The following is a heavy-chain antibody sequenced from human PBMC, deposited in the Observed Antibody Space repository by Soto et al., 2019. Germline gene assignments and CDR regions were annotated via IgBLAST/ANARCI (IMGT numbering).Heavy chain of an antibody. V-gene: IGHV3-30*18. CDR1: GFTFSSYG. CDR3: AKDRGDWNYPVSYYYYGMDV. D-gene: IGHD1-7*01. J-gene: IGHJ6*02. Sequence: QVQLVESGGGVVQPGRSLRLSCAASGFTFSSYGMHWVRQAPGKGLEWVAVISYDGSNKYYADSVKGRFTISRDNSKNTLYLQMNSLRAEDTAVYYCAKDRGDWNYPVSYYYYGMDVWGQGTTVTVSS. CDR2: ISYDGSNK.